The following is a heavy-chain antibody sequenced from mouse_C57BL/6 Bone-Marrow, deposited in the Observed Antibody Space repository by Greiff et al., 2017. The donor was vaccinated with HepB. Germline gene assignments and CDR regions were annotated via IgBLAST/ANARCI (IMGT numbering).Heavy chain of an antibody. Sequence: VQLQQPGAELVKPGASVKMSCKASGYTFTSYWITWVKQRPGQGLEWIGDIYPGSGSTNYNEKFKSKATLTVDTSSSTAYMQLSSLTSEDSAVYYCARKDYGYDGGYYFDYWGQGTTLTVSS. CDR1: GYTFTSYW. CDR2: IYPGSGST. D-gene: IGHD2-2*01. CDR3: ARKDYGYDGGYYFDY. J-gene: IGHJ2*01. V-gene: IGHV1-55*01.